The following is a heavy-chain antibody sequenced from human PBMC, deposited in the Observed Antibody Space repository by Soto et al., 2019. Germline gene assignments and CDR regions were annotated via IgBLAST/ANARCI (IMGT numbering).Heavy chain of an antibody. Sequence: PSETLSLTCTVSGGSLRNVYWIWIRQAPGKGLEWIGFIFHSGNAKYNPSLKSRVTISVDTSKNQFSLSLDSVTAADTAVYFCARAHAPTLPFDSWGQGTLVTVSS. CDR2: IFHSGNA. J-gene: IGHJ4*01. CDR3: ARAHAPTLPFDS. D-gene: IGHD2-15*01. CDR1: GGSLRNVY. V-gene: IGHV4-59*01.